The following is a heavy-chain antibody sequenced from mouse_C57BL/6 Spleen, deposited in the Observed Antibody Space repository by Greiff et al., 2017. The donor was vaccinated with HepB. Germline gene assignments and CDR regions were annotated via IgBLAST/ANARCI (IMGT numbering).Heavy chain of an antibody. CDR1: GFTFSDYG. J-gene: IGHJ4*01. Sequence: EVKLVESGGGLVKPGGSLKLSCAASGFTFSDYGMHWVRQAPEKGLEWVAYISSGSSTIYYADTVQGRFTISRDNAKNTLFLQMTSLRSEDTAMYYWARNPMITTSYYAMDYWGQGTSVTVSS. D-gene: IGHD2-4*01. V-gene: IGHV5-17*01. CDR2: ISSGSSTI. CDR3: ARNPMITTSYYAMDY.